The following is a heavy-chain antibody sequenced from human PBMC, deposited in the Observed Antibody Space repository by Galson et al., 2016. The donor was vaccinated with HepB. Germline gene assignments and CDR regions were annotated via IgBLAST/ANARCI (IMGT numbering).Heavy chain of an antibody. CDR1: GFTFSNAW. V-gene: IGHV3-15*01. Sequence: SLRLSCAASGFTFSNAWMNWVRQAPGKGLEWVGRIKSKSDGGTTDYTAPVKGRFTISRDDSKNTVYLQMNSLKTEDTALYYCASCGGGSCWTYYHGMDVWGQGTTVTVSS. CDR3: ASCGGGSCWTYYHGMDV. J-gene: IGHJ6*02. D-gene: IGHD2-15*01. CDR2: IKSKSDGGTT.